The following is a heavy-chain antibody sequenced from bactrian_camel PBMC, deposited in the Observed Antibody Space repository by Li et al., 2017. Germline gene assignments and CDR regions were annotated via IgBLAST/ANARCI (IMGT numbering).Heavy chain of an antibody. V-gene: IGHV3S53*01. D-gene: IGHD3*01. CDR1: RRTSDTC. J-gene: IGHJ4*01. Sequence: HVQLVESGGGSVQVGGSLRLSCELSRRTSDTCMGWFRQAPGKEREAVARISGFGRTTYDVSEKDRFTVSKDNGLNTLYLQMTSLKPEDTAMYYCASVSSTACSAQAQWYVYWGQGTQVTVS. CDR2: ISGFGRT. CDR3: ASVSSTACSAQAQWYVY.